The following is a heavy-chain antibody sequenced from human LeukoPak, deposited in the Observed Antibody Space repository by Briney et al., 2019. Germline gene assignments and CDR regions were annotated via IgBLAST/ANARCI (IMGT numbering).Heavy chain of an antibody. J-gene: IGHJ3*02. D-gene: IGHD3-10*01. CDR1: GGSISSSSYY. CDR2: IYYSGST. Sequence: PSETLSLTCTVPGGSISSSSYYWGWIRQPPGKGLEWIGSIYYSGSTYYNPSLKSRVTISVDKSKNQFSLKLSSVTAADTAVYYCARRRGDYGSSDAFDIWGQGTMVTVSS. V-gene: IGHV4-39*07. CDR3: ARRRGDYGSSDAFDI.